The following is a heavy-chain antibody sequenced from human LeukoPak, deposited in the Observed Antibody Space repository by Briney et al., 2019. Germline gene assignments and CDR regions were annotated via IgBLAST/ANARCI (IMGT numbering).Heavy chain of an antibody. CDR3: AKDIRRYSNYFDY. D-gene: IGHD4-11*01. V-gene: IGHV3-30*02. Sequence: GGSLRLSCAASGFTFSSYGMHWVRQAPGKGLEWVAFIRYDGSNKYYADSVKGRFTISRDNSKNTLYLQMNSLRAEDTAVYYCAKDIRRYSNYFDYWGQGTLVTVPS. CDR2: IRYDGSNK. J-gene: IGHJ4*02. CDR1: GFTFSSYG.